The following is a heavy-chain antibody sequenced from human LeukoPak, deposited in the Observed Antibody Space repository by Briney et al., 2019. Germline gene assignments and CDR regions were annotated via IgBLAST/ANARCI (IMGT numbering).Heavy chain of an antibody. J-gene: IGHJ4*02. CDR1: GYTFTGYY. D-gene: IGHD6-19*01. CDR2: INPNTGAT. Sequence: ASVKVSCKPSGYTFTGYYLHWVRQPPGQGLEWMGWINPNTGATIYAEKFQGRVTMTRDTSIDTAYMEMRSLRSDDTAVYYCARDRVGSGWARPWYFEFWGQGTLITVSS. CDR3: ARDRVGSGWARPWYFEF. V-gene: IGHV1-2*02.